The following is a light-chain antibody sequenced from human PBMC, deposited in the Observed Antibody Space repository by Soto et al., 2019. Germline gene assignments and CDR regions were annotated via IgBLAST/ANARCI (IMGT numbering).Light chain of an antibody. V-gene: IGKV1-39*01. CDR3: QQSFTAPMT. CDR2: GSS. CDR1: QSISNH. Sequence: DIQMTQSPSSLSAYVGDRVTVTCRTSQSISNHLNWYQQKPGEAPKLLIYGSSSLHYGVPSRFSGRGSGSAFTLTISSLHPEDSATDYCQQSFTAPMTFGQGTRLEIK. J-gene: IGKJ5*01.